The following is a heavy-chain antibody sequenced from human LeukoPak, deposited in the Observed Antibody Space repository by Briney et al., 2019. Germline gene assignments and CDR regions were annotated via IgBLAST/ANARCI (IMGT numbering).Heavy chain of an antibody. CDR3: ARGTSLNWFDP. CDR1: GGSISSSSYH. Sequence: PSETLSLTCTVSGGSISSSSYHWGWIRQPPGKGLEWIGNIHFSGSTYYNPSLKSRVTISVDTSKNQFSLILSSVTAADTAVYYCARGTSLNWFDPWGQGTLVTASS. V-gene: IGHV4-39*01. J-gene: IGHJ5*02. CDR2: IHFSGST.